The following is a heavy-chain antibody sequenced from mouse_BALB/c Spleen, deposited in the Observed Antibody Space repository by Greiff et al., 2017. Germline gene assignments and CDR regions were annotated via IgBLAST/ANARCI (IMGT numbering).Heavy chain of an antibody. CDR2: IYPGSGST. CDR1: GYTFTDYV. CDR3: ARIFYYGSSYAYAMDY. D-gene: IGHD1-1*01. J-gene: IGHJ4*01. Sequence: VQLQQSGPELVKPGASVKMSCKASGYTFTDYVISWVKQRTGQGLEWIGEIYPGSGSTYYNEKFKGKATLTADKSSNTAYMQLSSLTSEDSAVYFCARIFYYGSSYAYAMDYWGQGTSVTVSS. V-gene: IGHV1-81*01.